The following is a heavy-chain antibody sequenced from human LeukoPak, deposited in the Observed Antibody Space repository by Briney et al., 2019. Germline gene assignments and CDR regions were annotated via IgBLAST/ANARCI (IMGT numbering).Heavy chain of an antibody. CDR1: GYTFTSYD. CDR3: ARDHSRIAAADY. CDR2: MNPNSGNT. Sequence: ASVKVSCRASGYTFTSYDINWVRQATGQGLEWMGWMNPNSGNTGYAQKFQGRVTMTRNTSISTAYMELSSLRSEDTAVYYCARDHSRIAAADYWGQGTLVTVSS. V-gene: IGHV1-8*01. J-gene: IGHJ4*02. D-gene: IGHD6-13*01.